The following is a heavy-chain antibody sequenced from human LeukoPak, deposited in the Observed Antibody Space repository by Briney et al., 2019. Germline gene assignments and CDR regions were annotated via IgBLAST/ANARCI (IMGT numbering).Heavy chain of an antibody. V-gene: IGHV3-21*04. Sequence: GGSLRLSCAASGFTFSSYSINWVRQAPGKGLEWVSSISSSSSYIYYADSVKGRFTISRDNAKNSLYLQMNSLRAEDTAIYYCAKDLGIVGAITFFDYWGQGNLVTVSS. CDR2: ISSSSSYI. J-gene: IGHJ4*02. CDR3: AKDLGIVGAITFFDY. CDR1: GFTFSSYS. D-gene: IGHD1-26*01.